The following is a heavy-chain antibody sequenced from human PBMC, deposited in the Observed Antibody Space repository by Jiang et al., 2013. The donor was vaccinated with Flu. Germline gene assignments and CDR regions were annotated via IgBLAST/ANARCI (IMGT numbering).Heavy chain of an antibody. J-gene: IGHJ4*02. Sequence: GAEVKKPGATVKISCKVSGYTFIDYNLHWVRQAPGQGLEWMGDVIPIFGTTNYAQKFQGRVTITADRSTGTAYMELSSLTSKDTAVYYCARALGGYDFAPAADWGQGTLVTVSS. V-gene: IGHV1-69*06. CDR2: VIPIFGTT. CDR1: GYTFIDYN. CDR3: ARALGGYDFAPAAD. D-gene: IGHD3/OR15-3a*01.